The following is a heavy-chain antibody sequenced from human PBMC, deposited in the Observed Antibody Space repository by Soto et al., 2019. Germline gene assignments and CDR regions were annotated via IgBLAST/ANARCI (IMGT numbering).Heavy chain of an antibody. Sequence: EVQLVESGGGLVQPGGSLRLSCAASGFTVSSNYMSWVRQAPGKGLEWVSVIYTGGSTYYADSVKGRFTISRDNSKNTLYLQMNSLRAEDTAVYYCARDLFGGDYGYYYMDVWGKGTTVTVSS. D-gene: IGHD3-16*01. V-gene: IGHV3-66*01. CDR3: ARDLFGGDYGYYYMDV. J-gene: IGHJ6*03. CDR1: GFTVSSNY. CDR2: IYTGGST.